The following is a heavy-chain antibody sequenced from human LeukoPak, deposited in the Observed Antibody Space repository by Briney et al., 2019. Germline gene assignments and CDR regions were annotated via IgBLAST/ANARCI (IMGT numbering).Heavy chain of an antibody. V-gene: IGHV3-15*01. Sequence: GGSLRLSCAASGFTFSNAWMSWVRQAPGKGLEWVGRIKSKTDGGTTDYAAPVKGRFTISRDDSKNTLYLQMNSLRAEDTAVYYCAKRLDGSSSWYSLDYWGQGTLVTVSS. J-gene: IGHJ4*02. CDR1: GFTFSNAW. D-gene: IGHD6-13*01. CDR2: IKSKTDGGTT. CDR3: AKRLDGSSSWYSLDY.